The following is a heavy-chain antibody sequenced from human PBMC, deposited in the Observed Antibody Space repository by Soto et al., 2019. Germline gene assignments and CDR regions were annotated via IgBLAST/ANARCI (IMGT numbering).Heavy chain of an antibody. D-gene: IGHD5-18*01. CDR3: VSDRGYGHASVPYS. CDR1: GFTFTSYG. J-gene: IGHJ4*02. Sequence: AHLVESGGGVVQPGRSLRLSCAASGFTFTSYGMHWVRQAPGTRLEWVAVISYDGGLQHYADSVKGRFTISRDNSKNMVLLQMNSLRAEDTAVYYCVSDRGYGHASVPYSWGQGTLVSFSS. CDR2: ISYDGGLQ. V-gene: IGHV3-30*03.